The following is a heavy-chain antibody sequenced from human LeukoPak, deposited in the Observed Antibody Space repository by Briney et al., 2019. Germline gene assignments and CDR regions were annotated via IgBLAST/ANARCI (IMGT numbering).Heavy chain of an antibody. D-gene: IGHD6-19*01. J-gene: IGHJ5*02. CDR3: ATTPIAVARNWFDP. CDR2: ISYDGSNK. V-gene: IGHV3-30*03. Sequence: GGSLRLSCAASGFTLSSYAMSWVRQAPGKGLEWVAVISYDGSNKYYADSVKGRFTISRDNSKNTLYLQMNSLRGEDTAVYYCATTPIAVARNWFDPWGQGTLVTVSS. CDR1: GFTLSSYA.